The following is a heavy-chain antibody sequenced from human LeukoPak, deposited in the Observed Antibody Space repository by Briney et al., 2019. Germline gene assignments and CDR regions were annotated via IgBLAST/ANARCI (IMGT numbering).Heavy chain of an antibody. CDR2: IKEDGSEK. D-gene: IGHD1-26*01. CDR1: GIAFSNYS. CDR3: ARDKVVGPSNFDY. Sequence: GGSLRLSCAASGIAFSNYSMSWVRQAPGKGLEWVANIKEDGSEKYYVDSVKGRLIISRDNAKNSLYLQMNSLRAEDTAVYYCARDKVVGPSNFDYWGQGTLVTVSS. J-gene: IGHJ4*02. V-gene: IGHV3-7*01.